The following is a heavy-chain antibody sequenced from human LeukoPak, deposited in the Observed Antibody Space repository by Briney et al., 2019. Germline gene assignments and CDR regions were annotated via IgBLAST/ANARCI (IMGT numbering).Heavy chain of an antibody. J-gene: IGHJ6*02. CDR2: IYYSGST. Sequence: SQTLSLTCTVSGGSISSGGYYWSWIRQPPGKGLEWIRYIYYSGSTNYNPSLKIRVTISVDTSKNQFSLKLSSVTAADTAVYYCARGGWKGLPTNYYYYGMDVWGQGTTVTVSS. V-gene: IGHV4-61*08. CDR1: GGSISSGGYY. D-gene: IGHD5-18*01. CDR3: ARGGWKGLPTNYYYYGMDV.